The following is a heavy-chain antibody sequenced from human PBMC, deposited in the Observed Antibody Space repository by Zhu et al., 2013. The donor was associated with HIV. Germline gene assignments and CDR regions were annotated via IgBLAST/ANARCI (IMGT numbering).Heavy chain of an antibody. V-gene: IGHV1-69*02. Sequence: QVQLVQSGAEVKKPGSSVKVSCKASGGTFSSYTISWVRQAPGQGLEWMGRIIPILGIANYAQKFQGRVTITADKSTSTAYMELSSLRSEDTAVYYCARGAVVVPAAMADYYYYGMDVWGQGTTVTVSS. J-gene: IGHJ6*02. CDR3: ARGAVVVPAAMADYYYYGMDV. CDR2: IIPILGIA. D-gene: IGHD2-2*01. CDR1: GGTFSSYT.